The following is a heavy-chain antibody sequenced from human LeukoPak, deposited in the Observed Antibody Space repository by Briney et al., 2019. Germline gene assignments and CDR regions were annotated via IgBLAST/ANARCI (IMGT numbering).Heavy chain of an antibody. CDR3: AKALMGSDAFDI. CDR2: ISSSGGST. V-gene: IGHV3-23*01. CDR1: GFTFSSNA. J-gene: IGHJ3*02. Sequence: GGSLRLSCAASGFTFSSNAMSWVRQAPGKGLEWVSAISSSGGSTYYADSVKGRFTISRDNSKNTLYLQMNRLRAEDTAVFYCAKALMGSDAFDIWGQGTMVTVSS. D-gene: IGHD2-8*01.